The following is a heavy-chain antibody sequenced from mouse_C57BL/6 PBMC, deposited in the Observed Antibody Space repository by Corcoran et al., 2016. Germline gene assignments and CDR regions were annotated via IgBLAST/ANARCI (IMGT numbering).Heavy chain of an antibody. CDR2: IYPRSGNT. V-gene: IGHV1-81*01. J-gene: IGHJ3*01. CDR3: ARSHYYGSSGFAY. Sequence: QVQLQQSGAELARPGASVKLSCKASGYTFTSYGISWVKQRTGQGLEWIGEIYPRSGNTYYNEKFKGKATLTADKSSSTAYMELRSLTSEDSAVYFCARSHYYGSSGFAYWGQGTLVTVSA. D-gene: IGHD1-1*01. CDR1: GYTFTSYG.